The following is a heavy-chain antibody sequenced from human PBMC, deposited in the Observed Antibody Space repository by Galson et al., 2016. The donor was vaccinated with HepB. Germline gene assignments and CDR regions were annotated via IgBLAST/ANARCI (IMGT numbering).Heavy chain of an antibody. Sequence: SGAEVKKPGESLKISCKGSGYNFPSFWIGWVRQMPGQGLEWMGIIYPGDSDTRYSRPFQGQVTMSAGRSTSTAYLQWSSLKASDTAMYYCARPSPGGVQYFDSWGQGTLVTASS. CDR1: GYNFPSFW. V-gene: IGHV5-51*03. D-gene: IGHD3-16*01. CDR3: ARPSPGGVQYFDS. CDR2: IYPGDSDT. J-gene: IGHJ4*02.